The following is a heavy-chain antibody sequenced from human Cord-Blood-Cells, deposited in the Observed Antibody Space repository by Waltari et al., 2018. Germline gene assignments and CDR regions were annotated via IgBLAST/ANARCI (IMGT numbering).Heavy chain of an antibody. V-gene: IGHV4-59*11. D-gene: IGHD1-7*01. CDR3: ARVRTGTTAFDI. CDR1: GGSIRSHY. J-gene: IGHJ3*02. CDR2: IYYSGST. Sequence: QVQLQESGPGLVKPSETLSLTCTVPGGSIRSHYLSWLRQPPGKGLEWIGYIYYSGSTNYNPSLKSRVTISVDTSKNQFSLKLSSVTAADTAVYYCARVRTGTTAFDIWGQGTMVTVSS.